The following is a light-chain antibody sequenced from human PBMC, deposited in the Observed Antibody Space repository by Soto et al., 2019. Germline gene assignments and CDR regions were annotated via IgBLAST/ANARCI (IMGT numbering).Light chain of an antibody. CDR3: QQYGSSPRT. Sequence: LTQSPGSPSRSPGERATLACGASQSVSNNYLAWYQQKPGQAPRLLIYGASNRATGIPDRFSGSGSGTDFTLTISRLEPEDCAVYYCQQYGSSPRTFGQGTKVDIK. CDR1: QSVSNNY. CDR2: GAS. J-gene: IGKJ1*01. V-gene: IGKV3-20*01.